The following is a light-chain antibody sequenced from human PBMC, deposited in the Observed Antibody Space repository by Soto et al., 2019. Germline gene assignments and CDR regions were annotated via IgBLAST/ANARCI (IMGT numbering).Light chain of an antibody. CDR3: FSYAGSRV. Sequence: QSALTQPRSVSGSPGQSVTISCTGTSSDVGGYDYDSWYQQHPGKAPKLMIFDVNKRPSGVPDRFSGSKSGNTASLTISGLQAEDEADYSCFSYAGSRVFGGGTKLTVL. CDR1: SSDVGGYDY. CDR2: DVN. J-gene: IGLJ2*01. V-gene: IGLV2-11*01.